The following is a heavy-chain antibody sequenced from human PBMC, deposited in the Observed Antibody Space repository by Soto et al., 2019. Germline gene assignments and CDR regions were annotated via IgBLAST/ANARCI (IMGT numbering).Heavy chain of an antibody. J-gene: IGHJ6*02. Sequence: PSETLSLTCTVSGGSISSRDFYWSWVRQPPGKGLEWLGYVSYTGSTYYNPSLRGRLNISIDTSKRQFSLRLSSVTAADTALYYCARGLGFIAAASNYYGMDVWGQGTTVTVSS. D-gene: IGHD6-6*01. CDR1: GGSISSRDFY. CDR3: ARGLGFIAAASNYYGMDV. V-gene: IGHV4-30-4*01. CDR2: VSYTGST.